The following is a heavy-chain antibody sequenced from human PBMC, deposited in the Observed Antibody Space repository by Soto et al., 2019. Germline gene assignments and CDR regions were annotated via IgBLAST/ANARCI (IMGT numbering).Heavy chain of an antibody. Sequence: TRSLTCSVSGGSINSYWWSWIRQPAGKGLEWIGRVYSSGTTDYNPSLNSRATMSVEASKNQFSLKLSSVTAADTAVCYCARDIGSYAYGEGYWGQGIQVTVSS. CDR3: ARDIGSYAYGEGY. CDR1: GGSINSYW. D-gene: IGHD3-10*01. J-gene: IGHJ4*02. V-gene: IGHV4-4*07. CDR2: VYSSGTT.